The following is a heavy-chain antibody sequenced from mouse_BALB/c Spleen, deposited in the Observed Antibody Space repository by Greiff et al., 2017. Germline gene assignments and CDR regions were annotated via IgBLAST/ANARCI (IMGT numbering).Heavy chain of an antibody. Sequence: VQLQQSGAELVRPGTSVKISCKASGYTFTNYWLGWVKQRPGHGLEWIGDIYPGGGYTNYNEKFKGKATLTADTSSSTAYMQLSSLTSEDSAVYFCARGNGTDVSGAMDYWGQGTSVTVSA. CDR3: ARGNGTDVSGAMDY. D-gene: IGHD6-2*01. J-gene: IGHJ4*01. CDR1: GYTFTNYW. CDR2: IYPGGGYT. V-gene: IGHV1-63*02.